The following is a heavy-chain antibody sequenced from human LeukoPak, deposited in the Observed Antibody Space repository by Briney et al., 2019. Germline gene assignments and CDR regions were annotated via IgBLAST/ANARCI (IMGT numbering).Heavy chain of an antibody. V-gene: IGHV3-7*01. D-gene: IGHD3-10*01. CDR1: GFTFSSYW. Sequence: GGSLRLSCAASGFTFSSYWMTWVRQAPGKGLEWVANINKDGSEKNYVDSVEGRFTTSRDNAKNTLYLQMNSLRAEDTAVYYCARVRITMVRGVGASWFDPWGQGTLVTVSS. CDR2: INKDGSEK. CDR3: ARVRITMVRGVGASWFDP. J-gene: IGHJ5*02.